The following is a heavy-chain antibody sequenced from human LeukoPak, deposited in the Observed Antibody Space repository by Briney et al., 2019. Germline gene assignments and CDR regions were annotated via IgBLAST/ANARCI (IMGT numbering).Heavy chain of an antibody. CDR2: ISGSGGST. J-gene: IGHJ6*03. Sequence: GGSVRLSCAASGFTFSDYYMSWIRQAPGKGLEWVSAISGSGGSTYYEDSVKGRFTISRDNSKNTLYLQMNSLRAEDTAVYYCAKSYDGYYYYYMDVWGKGTTVTVSS. D-gene: IGHD5-12*01. CDR3: AKSYDGYYYYYMDV. CDR1: GFTFSDYY. V-gene: IGHV3-23*01.